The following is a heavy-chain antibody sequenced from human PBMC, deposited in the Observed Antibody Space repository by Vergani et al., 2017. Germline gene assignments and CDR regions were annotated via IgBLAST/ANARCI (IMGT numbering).Heavy chain of an antibody. CDR2: IIPIFGTA. J-gene: IGHJ6*03. D-gene: IGHD1-7*01. V-gene: IGHV1-69*01. Sequence: QVQLVQSGAEVKKPGSSVKVSCKASGGTFSSYAISWVRQAPGQGLEWMGGIIPIFGTANYAQKFQGRVTITADESTSTAYMELSSLRSEDTAVYYCAKDGVGGITGTTSYYYYMDVWGKGTTVTVSS. CDR1: GGTFSSYA. CDR3: AKDGVGGITGTTSYYYYMDV.